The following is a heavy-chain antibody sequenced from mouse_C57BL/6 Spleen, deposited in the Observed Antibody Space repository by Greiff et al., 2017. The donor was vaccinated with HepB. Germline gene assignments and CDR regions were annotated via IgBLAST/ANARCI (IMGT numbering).Heavy chain of an antibody. Sequence: EVKLMESGGDLVKPGGSLKLSCAASGFTFSSYDLSWVRQTPDKRLEWVATISSGGSYNYYPDSVKGRFTISRDNAKNTLYLQMSSLKSEDTAMYYCARPDGYYGGFAYWGQGTLVTVSA. D-gene: IGHD2-3*01. CDR2: ISSGGSYN. J-gene: IGHJ3*01. CDR1: GFTFSSYD. V-gene: IGHV5-6*01. CDR3: ARPDGYYGGFAY.